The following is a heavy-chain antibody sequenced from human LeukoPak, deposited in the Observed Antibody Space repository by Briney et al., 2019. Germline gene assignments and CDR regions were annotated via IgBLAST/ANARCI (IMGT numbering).Heavy chain of an antibody. V-gene: IGHV1-69*13. CDR3: ARDSAVSYSYGHKYNWFDP. CDR1: GGTFSSYA. D-gene: IGHD5-18*01. J-gene: IGHJ5*02. CDR2: IIPIFGTA. Sequence: VASVKVSCKASGGTFSSYAISWVRQAPGQGLEWMGGIIPIFGTANYAQKFQGRVTITADESTSTAYMELSSLRSEDTAVYYCARDSAVSYSYGHKYNWFDPWGQGTLVTVSS.